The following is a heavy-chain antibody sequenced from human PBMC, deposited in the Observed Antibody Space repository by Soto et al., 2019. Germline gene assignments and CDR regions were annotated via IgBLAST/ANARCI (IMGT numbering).Heavy chain of an antibody. CDR1: GFTFSSYG. D-gene: IGHD3-9*01. CDR3: ARDRYGCREGYYYYYGMDV. CDR2: IWYDGSNK. V-gene: IGHV3-33*01. J-gene: IGHJ6*02. Sequence: RGSLRLSCAASGFTFSSYGMHWVRQAPGKGLEWVAVIWYDGSNKYYADSVKGRFTISRDNSKNTLYLQMNSLRAEDTAVYYCARDRYGCREGYYYYYGMDVWGQGTTVVVSS.